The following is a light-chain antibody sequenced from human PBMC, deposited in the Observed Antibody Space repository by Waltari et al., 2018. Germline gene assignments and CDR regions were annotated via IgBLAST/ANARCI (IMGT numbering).Light chain of an antibody. CDR1: QDINNF. Sequence: DIQMTQSPSSLSASVGDRVTITCQASQDINNFLNWYQQKPGKAPKIVIYDASNLETGVPSTFSGGGSGTYSTFTITSLQPEDIATYYCEQHDNLPITFGHGTRLEI. J-gene: IGKJ5*01. V-gene: IGKV1-33*01. CDR3: EQHDNLPIT. CDR2: DAS.